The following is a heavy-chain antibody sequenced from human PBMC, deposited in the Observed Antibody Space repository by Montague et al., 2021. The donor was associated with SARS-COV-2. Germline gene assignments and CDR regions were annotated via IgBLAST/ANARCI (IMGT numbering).Heavy chain of an antibody. J-gene: IGHJ4*02. CDR3: ARNIAVAGRAEGFDY. CDR2: YN. Sequence: YNAYAVSLKSRITINPDTSKNQLSLQLNSVTPEETAVYYCARNIAVAGRAEGFDYWGQGTLVTV. D-gene: IGHD6-19*01. V-gene: IGHV6-1*01.